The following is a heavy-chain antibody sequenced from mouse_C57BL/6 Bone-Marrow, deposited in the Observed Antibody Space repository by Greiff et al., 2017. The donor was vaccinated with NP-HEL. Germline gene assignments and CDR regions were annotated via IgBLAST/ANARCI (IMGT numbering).Heavy chain of an antibody. CDR1: GYTFTSYW. CDR2: IDPSASYT. D-gene: IGHD2-4*01. V-gene: IGHV1-50*01. Sequence: SCKASGYTFTSYWMQWVKPRPGQGLEWIGEIDPSASYTNYNQKFKGKATLTVDTSSSTAYMQLSSLTSEDSAVYYCAYDYDLAWFAYWGQGTLVTVSA. J-gene: IGHJ3*01. CDR3: AYDYDLAWFAY.